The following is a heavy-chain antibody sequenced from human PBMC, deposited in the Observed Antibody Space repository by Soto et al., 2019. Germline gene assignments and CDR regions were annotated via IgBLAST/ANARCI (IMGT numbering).Heavy chain of an antibody. J-gene: IGHJ4*02. V-gene: IGHV3-23*01. CDR1: RFSFSSYE. Sequence: GGSLRLSCVASRFSFSSYEMGWVRQAAGKGLEWVSRVSLTGDRTNYAGSVKGRFTVSRDNFKNTLYLEMDSLRPEDTATYYCARGGGYCTPTSCAIDSWGRGTPVTVS. D-gene: IGHD2-8*01. CDR3: ARGGGYCTPTSCAIDS. CDR2: VSLTGDRT.